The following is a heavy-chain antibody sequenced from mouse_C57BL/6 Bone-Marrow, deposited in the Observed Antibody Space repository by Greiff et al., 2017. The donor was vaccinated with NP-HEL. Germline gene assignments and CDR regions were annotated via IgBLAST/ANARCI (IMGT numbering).Heavy chain of an antibody. V-gene: IGHV1-62-2*01. CDR2: FYPGSGSI. D-gene: IGHD1-1*01. Sequence: QVQLQQSGAELVKPGASVKLSCKASGYTFTEYTIHWVKQRSGQGLEWIGWFYPGSGSIKYNEKFKDKATLTADKSSSTVYMELSRLTSEDSAVYFCATHEGGYASSSTWFAYWGQGTLLTVSA. CDR1: GYTFTEYT. CDR3: ATHEGGYASSSTWFAY. J-gene: IGHJ3*01.